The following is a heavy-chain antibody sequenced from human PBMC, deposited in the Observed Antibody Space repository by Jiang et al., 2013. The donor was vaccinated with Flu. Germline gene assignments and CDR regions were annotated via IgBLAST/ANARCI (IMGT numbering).Heavy chain of an antibody. D-gene: IGHD3-22*01. Sequence: WVRQAPGQGLEWMGWINPNSGGTNYAQKFQGRVTMTRDTSTSTVYVELSSLRSEDTAVYYCARDSLYYYDSSGYYSFGRGHFDYWGQGTLVTVSS. CDR2: INPNSGGT. V-gene: IGHV1-2*02. CDR3: ARDSLYYYDSSGYYSFGRGHFDY. J-gene: IGHJ4*02.